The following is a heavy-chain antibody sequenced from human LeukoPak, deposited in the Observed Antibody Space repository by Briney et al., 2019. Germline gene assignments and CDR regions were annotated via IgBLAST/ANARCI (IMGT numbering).Heavy chain of an antibody. Sequence: ASVKVSCKASGYTFTSYAMNWVREAPGQGLEWMGWISGYSGNTNYAQKFQGRVTMTTDTSTSTGYMELRSLRSDDTAVYYCARDGPYFAGDLDYWGQGTLVTVSS. V-gene: IGHV1-18*01. D-gene: IGHD3-9*01. CDR3: ARDGPYFAGDLDY. CDR1: GYTFTSYA. J-gene: IGHJ4*02. CDR2: ISGYSGNT.